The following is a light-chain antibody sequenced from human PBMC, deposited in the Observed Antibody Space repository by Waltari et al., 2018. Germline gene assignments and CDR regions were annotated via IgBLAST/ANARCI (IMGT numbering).Light chain of an antibody. CDR2: ATS. CDR3: QHYGISFPVT. CDR1: QSVGSSD. V-gene: IGKV3-20*01. J-gene: IGKJ5*01. Sequence: DIVLAPSPDTLSLSTGDTATLSCRASQSVGSSDLIWYQQKPGQAPRLLIFATSYRATGIPDRFSGSGSGTDFTLTISRLEPEDVAIYYCQHYGISFPVTFGQGTRLEIK.